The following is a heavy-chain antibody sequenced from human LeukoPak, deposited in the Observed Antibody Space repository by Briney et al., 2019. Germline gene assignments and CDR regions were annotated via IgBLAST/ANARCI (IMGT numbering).Heavy chain of an antibody. D-gene: IGHD5-24*01. J-gene: IGHJ4*02. Sequence: GGSLRVSCAASGFTFSSYTMNWVRQAPGKGLEWVSGIIPSGHTTYYADSVRGRFTISRDNSRNTVYLQMNSLRAEDTAVYYCAKDDRWLQFCCWGQGTLVTVSA. CDR1: GFTFSSYT. CDR2: IIPSGHTT. V-gene: IGHV3-23*01. CDR3: AKDDRWLQFCC.